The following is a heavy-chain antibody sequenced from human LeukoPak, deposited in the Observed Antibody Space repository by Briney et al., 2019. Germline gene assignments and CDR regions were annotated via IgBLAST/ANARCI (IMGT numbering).Heavy chain of an antibody. CDR3: ARDNRDIVVVPAAMDAFDI. J-gene: IGHJ3*02. CDR2: IYTSGST. Sequence: SETLSLTCTVSGGSISSYYWSWIRQPAGKGLEWIGRIYTSGSTNYNPSLKSRVTMSVDTSKNQFSLKLSSVTAADTAVYYCARDNRDIVVVPAAMDAFDIWGQGTMVTVSS. D-gene: IGHD2-2*01. CDR1: GGSISSYY. V-gene: IGHV4-4*07.